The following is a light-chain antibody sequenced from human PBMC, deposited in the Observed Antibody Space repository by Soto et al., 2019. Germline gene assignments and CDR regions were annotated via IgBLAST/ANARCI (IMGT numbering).Light chain of an antibody. Sequence: QPVLTQSPSASASLGASVKLTCTLSSGHSSYAIAWHQQQPEKGPRYLMKLNSDGSHSKGDGIPDRFSGSSSGAERYLTISSLQSEDEADYYWQTWGTGIYVVFGGGTQLTVL. CDR3: QTWGTGIYVV. CDR1: SGHSSYA. CDR2: LNSDGSH. J-gene: IGLJ2*01. V-gene: IGLV4-69*01.